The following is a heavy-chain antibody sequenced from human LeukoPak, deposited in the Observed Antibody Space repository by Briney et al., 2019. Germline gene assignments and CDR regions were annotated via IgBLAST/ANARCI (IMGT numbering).Heavy chain of an antibody. J-gene: IGHJ4*02. V-gene: IGHV4-39*07. Sequence: SETLSLTCTVSGGSISSNTYYWGWIRQPPGKGLEWIGSISDSGRTYYNPSLKSRLTNSLDTSMSQFSLKLSSVTAADTAVYYCARVPTVTTSGYWGQGTLVTVSS. CDR2: ISDSGRT. CDR3: ARVPTVTTSGY. CDR1: GGSISSNTYY. D-gene: IGHD4-17*01.